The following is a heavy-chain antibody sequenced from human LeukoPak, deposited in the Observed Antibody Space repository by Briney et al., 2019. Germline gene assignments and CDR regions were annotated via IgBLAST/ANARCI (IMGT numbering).Heavy chain of an antibody. D-gene: IGHD3-3*01. Sequence: SETLSLTCTVSGGSSSSHYWSWIRQPPGKGLEWIGYIYYSGGTNYNPSLKSRVTISIDTSKSQFSLRLSSVTAADTAMYYCARGFLEWLPTAWFDPWGQGTLVTVSS. CDR2: IYYSGGT. V-gene: IGHV4-59*11. CDR3: ARGFLEWLPTAWFDP. CDR1: GGSSSSHY. J-gene: IGHJ5*02.